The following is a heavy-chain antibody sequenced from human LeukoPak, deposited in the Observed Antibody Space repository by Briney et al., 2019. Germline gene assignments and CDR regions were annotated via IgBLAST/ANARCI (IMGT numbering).Heavy chain of an antibody. V-gene: IGHV4-61*02. CDR2: IYTSGST. D-gene: IGHD3-22*01. Sequence: SQTLSLTCTVSGGSISSGSYYWSWIRQPAGKGLEWVGRIYTSGSTNYNPSLKSRVTISVDTSKNQFSLKLTSVTSADTAVYYCARSGLTYYYDSSGYYYLGYWGQGTLVTVSS. CDR3: ARSGLTYYYDSSGYYYLGY. J-gene: IGHJ4*02. CDR1: GGSISSGSYY.